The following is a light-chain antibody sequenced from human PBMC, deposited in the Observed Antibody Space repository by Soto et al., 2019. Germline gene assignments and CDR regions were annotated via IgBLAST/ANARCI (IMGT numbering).Light chain of an antibody. CDR2: DVT. J-gene: IGLJ3*02. V-gene: IGLV2-11*01. CDR3: CSYAGRYNFWV. Sequence: QSVLTQPRSVSGSPGQSVTISCTGTNSDIGGYNYVSWYQQHPGKAPKVIIYDVTRRPSGVPDRFSGSKSGSTASLTISGLQAEDEADYYCCSYAGRYNFWVFGGGTKVTVL. CDR1: NSDIGGYNY.